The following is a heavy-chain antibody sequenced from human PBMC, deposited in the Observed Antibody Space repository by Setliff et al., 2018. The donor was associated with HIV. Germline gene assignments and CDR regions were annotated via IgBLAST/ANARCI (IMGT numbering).Heavy chain of an antibody. Sequence: KASETLSLTCTVSGDSISNYYWSWIRQPPGKGLEWIGYIYPSGSTNYNPSLKSRVTISVDTSKNQFSLKLSSVTAADTAVYYCASLYCSSTSCYDAFDIWGQGTMVTVSS. J-gene: IGHJ3*02. CDR3: ASLYCSSTSCYDAFDI. V-gene: IGHV4-4*09. CDR1: GDSISNYY. CDR2: IYPSGST. D-gene: IGHD2-2*01.